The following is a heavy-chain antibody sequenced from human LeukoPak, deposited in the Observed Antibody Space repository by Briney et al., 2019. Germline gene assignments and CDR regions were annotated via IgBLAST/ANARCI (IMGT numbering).Heavy chain of an antibody. CDR3: AKDGPYSGYDYFDY. CDR1: GFTFDDYG. CDR2: INWNGGST. V-gene: IGHV3-20*04. D-gene: IGHD5-12*01. J-gene: IGHJ4*02. Sequence: GGSLRLSCAASGFTFDDYGMSSVRQAPGKGLEWVSGINWNGGSTGYADSVKGRFTISRDNAKNSLYLQMNSLRAKDTAVYYCAKDGPYSGYDYFDYWGQGTLVTVSS.